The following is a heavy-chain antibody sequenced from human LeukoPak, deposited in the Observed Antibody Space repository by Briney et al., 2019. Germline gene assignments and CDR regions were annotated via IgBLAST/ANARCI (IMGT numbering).Heavy chain of an antibody. V-gene: IGHV3-48*03. CDR2: ISSSGSTI. Sequence: GGSLRLSCAASGFTFSSYEMNWVRQAPGKGLEWVSYISSSGSTIYYADSVKGRFTISRDNAKNSLYLQMNSLRAEDTAVYYCAKPARTDYTDYWGQGTLVTVSS. CDR1: GFTFSSYE. J-gene: IGHJ4*02. CDR3: AKPARTDYTDY. D-gene: IGHD1-14*01.